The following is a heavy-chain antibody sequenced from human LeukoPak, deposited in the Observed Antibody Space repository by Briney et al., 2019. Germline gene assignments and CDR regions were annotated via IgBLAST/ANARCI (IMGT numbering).Heavy chain of an antibody. CDR3: AGEGSGYLPNY. CDR2: ISSSSDIV. V-gene: IGHV3-48*04. CDR1: GFTFSSYG. Sequence: GGSLRLSCAVPGFTFSSYGMNWVRQAPGKGLEWVSHISSSSDIVHYADSVKGRFTISRDNAKDSLYLQMDSLRAEDTAVYYCAGEGSGYLPNYWGQGTLVTVSS. J-gene: IGHJ4*02. D-gene: IGHD5-12*01.